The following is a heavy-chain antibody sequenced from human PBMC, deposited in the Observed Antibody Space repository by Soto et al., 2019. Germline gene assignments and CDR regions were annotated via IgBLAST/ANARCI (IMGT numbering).Heavy chain of an antibody. CDR2: MNPNSGNT. CDR3: ARVDNGYSSGWYEAGIDY. J-gene: IGHJ4*02. Sequence: GASVKVSCKASGYTFTSYDINWVRQATGQGLEWMGWMNPNSGNTGYAQKFQGRVTMTRNTSISTAYMELSSLRSEDTAVYYCARVDNGYSSGWYEAGIDYWGQGTLVTVSS. V-gene: IGHV1-8*01. D-gene: IGHD6-19*01. CDR1: GYTFTSYD.